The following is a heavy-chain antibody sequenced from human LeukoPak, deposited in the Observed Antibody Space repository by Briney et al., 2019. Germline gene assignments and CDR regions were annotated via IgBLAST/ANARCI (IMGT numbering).Heavy chain of an antibody. Sequence: PGGSLRLSCAATGFTVSNTYMSWVRQAPGKGLEWVSVIYSGGGTNYADSVKGRFTISRDNSKNTLYLQMNSLRVEDTAVYYCARNNSGVWFDPRGQGTLVSVSS. D-gene: IGHD4-23*01. V-gene: IGHV3-66*01. CDR2: IYSGGGT. J-gene: IGHJ5*02. CDR1: GFTVSNTY. CDR3: ARNNSGVWFDP.